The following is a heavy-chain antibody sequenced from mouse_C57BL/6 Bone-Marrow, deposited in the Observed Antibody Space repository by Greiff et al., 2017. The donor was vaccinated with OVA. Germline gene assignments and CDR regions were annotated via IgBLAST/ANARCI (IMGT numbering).Heavy chain of an antibody. CDR3: ARRDSSGYAY. CDR1: GYSITSGYY. V-gene: IGHV3-6*01. J-gene: IGHJ3*01. Sequence: EVQLQQSGPGLVKPSQSLSLTCSVTGYSITSGYYWNWIRQFPGNKLEWMGYISYDGSNNYNPSLKNRISITRDTSKNQFFLKLNSVTTEDTATYYCARRDSSGYAYWGQGTLVTVSA. CDR2: ISYDGSN. D-gene: IGHD3-2*02.